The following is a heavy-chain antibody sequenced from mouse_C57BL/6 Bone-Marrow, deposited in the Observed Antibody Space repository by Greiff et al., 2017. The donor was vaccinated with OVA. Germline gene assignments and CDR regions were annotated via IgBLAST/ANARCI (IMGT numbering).Heavy chain of an antibody. J-gene: IGHJ3*01. CDR1: GFNIKDYY. Sequence: EVQLQQSGAELVKPGASVKLSCTASGFNIKDYYMHWVKQRTEQGLEWIGRIDPEDGETKYAPQFQGKATITADTSSNTAYLQLSSLTYEDTAVYYSARPYYDYAEGWDWGQGTLGTVSA. D-gene: IGHD2-4*01. V-gene: IGHV14-2*01. CDR3: ARPYYDYAEGWD. CDR2: IDPEDGET.